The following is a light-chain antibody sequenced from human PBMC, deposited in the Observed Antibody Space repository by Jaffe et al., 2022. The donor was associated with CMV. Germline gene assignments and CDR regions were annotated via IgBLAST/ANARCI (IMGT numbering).Light chain of an antibody. CDR3: QQSYIIPFT. CDR2: AAV. CDR1: QTISSY. J-gene: IGKJ3*01. Sequence: DIQMTQSPFSLSASVGDRVTITCRASQTISSYLNWYQQKPGKAPQLLIYAAVSLQSGVPSRFSGSGSGTDFTLTISSLQPEDFAIYYCQQSYIIPFTFGPGTKVDSK. V-gene: IGKV1-39*01.